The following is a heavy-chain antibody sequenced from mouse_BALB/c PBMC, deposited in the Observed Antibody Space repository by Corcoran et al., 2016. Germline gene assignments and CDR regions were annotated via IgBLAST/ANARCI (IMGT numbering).Heavy chain of an antibody. CDR2: ILPGSGST. D-gene: IGHD2-1*01. CDR1: GYTFSSYW. Sequence: QVQLQQSGAELMKPGASVKISCKATGYTFSSYWIEWVKQRPGHGLEWIGEILPGSGSTNYNEKFKGKATFTADTSSNTAYMQRSSLKSEDSAVYYWAREGNYKVDYWGQGTSVTVSS. J-gene: IGHJ4*01. V-gene: IGHV1-9*01. CDR3: AREGNYKVDY.